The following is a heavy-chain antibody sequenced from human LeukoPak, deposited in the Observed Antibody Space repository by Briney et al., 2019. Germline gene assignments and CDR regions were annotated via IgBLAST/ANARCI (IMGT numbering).Heavy chain of an antibody. CDR3: AKDRGRYSDTSGYFIGND. CDR2: INPSGGST. D-gene: IGHD3-22*01. CDR1: GYTFTSYY. Sequence: ASVKVSCKASGYTFTSYYMHWVRQAPGQGLEWMGIINPSGGSTSYAQKFQGRVTMTRDMSTSTVYMELSSLRAEDTAVYYCAKDRGRYSDTSGYFIGNDWGQGILVTVSS. J-gene: IGHJ4*02. V-gene: IGHV1-46*01.